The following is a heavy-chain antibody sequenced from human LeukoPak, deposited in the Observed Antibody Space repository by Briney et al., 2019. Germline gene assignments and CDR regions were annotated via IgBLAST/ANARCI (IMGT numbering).Heavy chain of an antibody. D-gene: IGHD5-24*01. V-gene: IGHV3-74*01. Sequence: GGSLRLSCAASGFTFSSYWMHWVGQAPGKGLVWVSRINSDGSSTSYADSVKGRFTISRDNAKNTLYLQMNSLRAEDTAVYYCARMGLEMATALDYWGQGTLVTVSS. CDR2: INSDGSST. CDR3: ARMGLEMATALDY. J-gene: IGHJ4*02. CDR1: GFTFSSYW.